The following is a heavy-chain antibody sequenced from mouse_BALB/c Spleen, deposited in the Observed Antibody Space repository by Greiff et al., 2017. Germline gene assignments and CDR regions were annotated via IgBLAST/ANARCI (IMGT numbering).Heavy chain of an antibody. CDR1: GFTFSSYT. V-gene: IGHV5-12-2*01. CDR2: ISNGGGST. CDR3: ARHLGGGAY. Sequence: EVMLVESGGGLVQPGGSLKLSCAASGFTFSSYTMSWVRQTPEKRLEWVAYISNGGGSTYYPDTVKGRFTISRDNAKNTLYLQMSSLKSEDTAMYYCARHLGGGAYWGQGTLVTVSA. D-gene: IGHD4-1*01. J-gene: IGHJ3*01.